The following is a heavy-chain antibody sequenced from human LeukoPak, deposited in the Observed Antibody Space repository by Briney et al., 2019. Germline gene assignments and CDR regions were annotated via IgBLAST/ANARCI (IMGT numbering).Heavy chain of an antibody. CDR3: TSWGDTTAEYFQR. Sequence: GGSLRLSCVVSGFTFNRCWMNWVRQAPGKGLEWVAHINPDGRDTYYVDSVKGRFTISRDNAQNSMYLQMNSLRVEDTAVYYCTSWGDTTAEYFQRWGEGTLVTVSS. CDR2: INPDGRDT. CDR1: GFTFNRCW. J-gene: IGHJ1*01. V-gene: IGHV3-7*01. D-gene: IGHD2-21*02.